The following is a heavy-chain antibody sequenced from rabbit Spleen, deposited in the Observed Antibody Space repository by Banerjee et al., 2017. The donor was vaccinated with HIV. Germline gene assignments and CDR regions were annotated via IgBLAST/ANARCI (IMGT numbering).Heavy chain of an antibody. CDR2: INSFTGRP. D-gene: IGHD4-2*01. J-gene: IGHJ3*01. CDR1: GFVFSNYG. V-gene: IGHV1S45*01. Sequence: ELLEESGGGLDKPAGFLTLTCKAAGFVFSNYGVSWVRQAPGKGLEWIACINSFTGRPVYATWAKGRFTISRASSTTVFLQVTRLTVADTATYFCARDLPGIVGWNFGFWGQGTLVTVS. CDR3: ARDLPGIVGWNFGF.